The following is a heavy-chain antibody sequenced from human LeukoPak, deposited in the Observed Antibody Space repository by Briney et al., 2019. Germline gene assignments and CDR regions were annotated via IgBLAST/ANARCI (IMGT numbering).Heavy chain of an antibody. J-gene: IGHJ4*02. CDR2: IYYSGST. CDR1: GGSISSSSYY. V-gene: IGHV4-39*07. Sequence: SETLSLTCTVSGGSISSSSYYWGWIRQPPGKGLESIGSIYYSGSTYYNPSLKSRVTISVDTSKNQFSLKLSSVTAADTAVYYCARVLRLAYFDYWGQGTLVTVSS. D-gene: IGHD2/OR15-2a*01. CDR3: ARVLRLAYFDY.